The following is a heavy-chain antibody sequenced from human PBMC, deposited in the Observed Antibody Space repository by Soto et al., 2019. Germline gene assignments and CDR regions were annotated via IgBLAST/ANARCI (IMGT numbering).Heavy chain of an antibody. V-gene: IGHV2-5*02. D-gene: IGHD5-18*01. Sequence: ITLKESGPTLVKPTQTLTLTCTFSGFPLSTSGVGVGWIRQPPGKPREWLGIIYWDDDKRYRPSLKSRLTNTKKTSKNQLVLTMHNIDPVDTATYYCAHLPWKQLWPRAPFVYWGQGTPVTVSS. CDR3: AHLPWKQLWPRAPFVY. CDR1: GFPLSTSGVG. CDR2: IYWDDDK. J-gene: IGHJ4*02.